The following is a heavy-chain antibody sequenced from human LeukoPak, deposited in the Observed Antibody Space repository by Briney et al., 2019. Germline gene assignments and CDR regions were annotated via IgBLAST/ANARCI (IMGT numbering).Heavy chain of an antibody. Sequence: SETLSLTCAVSGDSISSDNWWSWVRQPPGKGLEWIGEIYHSGSTNYNPSLKTRVTISVDKSKNQFSLKVSSVTAADTAVYYCARVSVPLGVTTRHHPFDYWGQGTLVTVSS. CDR1: GDSISSDNW. CDR2: IYHSGST. CDR3: ARVSVPLGVTTRHHPFDY. D-gene: IGHD4-17*01. J-gene: IGHJ4*02. V-gene: IGHV4-4*02.